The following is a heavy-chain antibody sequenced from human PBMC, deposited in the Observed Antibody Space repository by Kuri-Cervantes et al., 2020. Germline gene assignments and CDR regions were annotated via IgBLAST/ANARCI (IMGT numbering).Heavy chain of an antibody. CDR3: ARDLGRGYGMDV. J-gene: IGHJ6*02. V-gene: IGHV3-33*01. D-gene: IGHD3-10*01. CDR1: GFTFSSYG. CDR2: IWYDGSNK. Sequence: GGSLRLSCAASGFTFSSYGMHWVRQAPGKGLEWVAVIWYDGSNKYYADSVKGRFTISRDNSKNTLYLQMNSLRAEDTAVYYCARDLGRGYGMDVWGQGTTVTVSS.